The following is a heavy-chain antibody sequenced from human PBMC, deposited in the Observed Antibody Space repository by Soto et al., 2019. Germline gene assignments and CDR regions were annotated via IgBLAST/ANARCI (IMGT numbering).Heavy chain of an antibody. D-gene: IGHD6-19*01. CDR3: ARTNKAVDGHDR. Sequence: PSETLSLTCTVSGGSINSYYWSWIRQSPGKGLEWIAYIYHNGNTNYNPSLESRVTISVDTSKNQFSLNLSSVTAADTAVCYCARTNKAVDGHDRWGQGTLVTVSS. J-gene: IGHJ5*02. CDR2: IYHNGNT. CDR1: GGSINSYY. V-gene: IGHV4-59*01.